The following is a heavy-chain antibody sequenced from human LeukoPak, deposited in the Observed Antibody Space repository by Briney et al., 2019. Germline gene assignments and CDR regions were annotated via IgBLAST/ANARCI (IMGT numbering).Heavy chain of an antibody. D-gene: IGHD3-22*01. V-gene: IGHV4-39*07. CDR3: ARAPGHYYDSSGYYYFDY. CDR2: IYYSGST. J-gene: IGHJ4*02. CDR1: GGSISSSSYY. Sequence: PSETLSLTCTVSGGSISSSSYYWGWIRQPPGKGLEWIGSIYYSGSTYYNPSLKSRVTISVDTSKNQFSLKLSSVTAADTAVYYCARAPGHYYDSSGYYYFDYWGQGTLVTVSS.